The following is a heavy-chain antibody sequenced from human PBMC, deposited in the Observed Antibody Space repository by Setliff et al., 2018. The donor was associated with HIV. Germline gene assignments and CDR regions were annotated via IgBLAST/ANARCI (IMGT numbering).Heavy chain of an antibody. CDR3: ARDRFWSSYDIGGRYYYAMEV. J-gene: IGHJ6*02. CDR2: INPSDGKR. Sequence: ASVKVSCKASGYTFSAYYIHWVRQAPGQGLEWMGIINPSDGKRGYAESFQGRVNMTRDTSTTTLYMDLSNLTSEDSAVYYCARDRFWSSYDIGGRYYYAMEVWGQGTTVTVSS. D-gene: IGHD3-10*01. V-gene: IGHV1-46*01. CDR1: GYTFSAYY.